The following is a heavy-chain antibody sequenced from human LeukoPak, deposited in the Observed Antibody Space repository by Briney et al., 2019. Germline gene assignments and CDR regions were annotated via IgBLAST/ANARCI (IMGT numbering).Heavy chain of an antibody. CDR1: GGSFSGYY. V-gene: IGHV4-34*01. D-gene: IGHD5-12*01. CDR3: ARESQGLPRDFDY. J-gene: IGHJ4*02. CDR2: INHSGST. Sequence: SETLSLTCAVYGGSFSGYYWSWIRQPPGKGLEWIGEINHSGSTNYNPSLKSRVTISVDTSKNQFSLKLSSVTAADTAVYYCARESQGLPRDFDYWGQGTLVTVSS.